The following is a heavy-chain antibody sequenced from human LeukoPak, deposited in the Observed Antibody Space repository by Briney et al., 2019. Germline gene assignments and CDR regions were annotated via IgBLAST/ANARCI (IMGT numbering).Heavy chain of an antibody. J-gene: IGHJ4*02. CDR1: GFTFSSYA. CDR3: AKARYCSGGSCYHDY. D-gene: IGHD2-15*01. V-gene: IGHV3-23*01. Sequence: PGGSLRLSCAASGFTFSSYAMSWVRQAPGKVLQWASAISGSGGRTYYGDSVKGRFTISRDNSKNTLYLQMNSLRAEDTAVYYCAKARYCSGGSCYHDYWGQGTLVTVSS. CDR2: ISGSGGRT.